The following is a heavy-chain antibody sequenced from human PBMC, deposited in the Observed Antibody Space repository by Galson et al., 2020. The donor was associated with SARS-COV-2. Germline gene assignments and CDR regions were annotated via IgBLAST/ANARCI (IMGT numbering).Heavy chain of an antibody. CDR2: IYQSGAT. J-gene: IGHJ2*01. CDR3: ARRYTYGLSPYWYFDL. CDR1: GGSISSGGYS. D-gene: IGHD5-18*01. V-gene: IGHV4-30-2*01. Sequence: TLSLTCAVSGGSISSGGYSWTWIRQPPGKGLEWIGYIYQSGATHYNPSLKSRLTISVDRSKNQLSLDLRSVNVADSAVYYCARRYTYGLSPYWYFDLWGRGTLVTVSS.